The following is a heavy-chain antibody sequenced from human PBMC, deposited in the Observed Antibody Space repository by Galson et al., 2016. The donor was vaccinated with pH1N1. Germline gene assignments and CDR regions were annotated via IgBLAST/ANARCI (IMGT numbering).Heavy chain of an antibody. CDR2: ISGGGATT. Sequence: SLRLSCAQSGFTFSTFAMGWVRQAPGKGLQWLSAISGGGATTYYIDSVKGRFTISRDNSKNTLYLEMNSLKAEDTALYYCVKYDSSGYYYGRLVNWGQGTLVTVSS. CDR1: GFTFSTFA. J-gene: IGHJ4*02. D-gene: IGHD3-22*01. CDR3: VKYDSSGYYYGRLVN. V-gene: IGHV3-23*01.